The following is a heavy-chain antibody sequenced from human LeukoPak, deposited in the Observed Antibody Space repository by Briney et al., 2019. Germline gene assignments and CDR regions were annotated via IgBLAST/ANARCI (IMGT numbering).Heavy chain of an antibody. V-gene: IGHV4-34*01. CDR3: ARGRVVTAILDY. Sequence: SETLSLTCAVYGGSFSGYYWSWIRQPPGKGLEWIGEINHSGSTNYNPSLKSRVTISVDTSKNQFSLKLSSVTAADTAVYYCARGRVVTAILDYWGQGTLVTVSS. CDR1: GGSFSGYY. CDR2: INHSGST. J-gene: IGHJ4*02. D-gene: IGHD2-21*02.